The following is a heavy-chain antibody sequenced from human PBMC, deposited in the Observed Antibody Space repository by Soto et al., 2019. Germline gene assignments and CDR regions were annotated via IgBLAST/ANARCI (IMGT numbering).Heavy chain of an antibody. CDR1: GFTVSSNY. Sequence: PGGSLRLSCAASGFTVSSNYMSWVRQAPGKGLEWVSVIYSGGSTYYADSVKGRFTISRDNSKNTLYLQMNSLRAEDTAVYYCARSYDFWSGYLATEMDYYGLAVWGQGTTVTVSS. CDR3: ARSYDFWSGYLATEMDYYGLAV. D-gene: IGHD3-3*01. J-gene: IGHJ6*02. V-gene: IGHV3-53*01. CDR2: IYSGGST.